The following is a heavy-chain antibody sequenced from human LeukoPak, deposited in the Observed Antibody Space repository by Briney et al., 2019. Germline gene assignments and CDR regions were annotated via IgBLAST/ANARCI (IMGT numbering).Heavy chain of an antibody. CDR3: VKSGTLLREGFNY. J-gene: IGHJ4*02. Sequence: PSETLSLTCTVSGASLNIRYHYWGWIRQSPGKGLEWIGSMDYTGETYYSPSLQSRVTISVDTPRNQFSLNLHSMTAADTAVYYCVKSGTLLREGFNYWGQGTLVTVSS. CDR1: GASLNIRYHY. D-gene: IGHD1-1*01. CDR2: MDYTGET. V-gene: IGHV4-39*01.